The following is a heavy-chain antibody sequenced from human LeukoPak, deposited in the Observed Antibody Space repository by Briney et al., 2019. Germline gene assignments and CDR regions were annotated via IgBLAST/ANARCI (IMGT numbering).Heavy chain of an antibody. J-gene: IGHJ4*02. CDR2: INPNSGGT. CDR1: GYTFTGYY. D-gene: IGHD3-3*01. V-gene: IGHV1-2*02. CDR3: ARVKLDYDFWSGYEKYYFDY. Sequence: ASVKVSCKASGYTFTGYYVHWVRQAPGQGLEWMGWINPNSGGTNYAQKFQGRVTMTRDTSISTAYMELSRLRSDHTAVYYCARVKLDYDFWSGYEKYYFDYWGQGTLVTVSS.